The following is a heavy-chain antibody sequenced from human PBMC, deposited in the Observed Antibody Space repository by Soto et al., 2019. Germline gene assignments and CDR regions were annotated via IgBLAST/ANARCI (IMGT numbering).Heavy chain of an antibody. J-gene: IGHJ4*02. CDR3: ARDPGVQDYYFDY. D-gene: IGHD3-10*01. CDR2: IWYDGSRT. Sequence: QVQLVESGGGVVQPWRSLRLSCAASGYTFSSYGMHWVRQAPGKGLEGVAVIWYDGSRTYYADSVKGRFTSSRDISKSTLYLQMDSLRAEDTAVYYCARDPGVQDYYFDYWGQGTLVTVSS. CDR1: GYTFSSYG. V-gene: IGHV3-33*01.